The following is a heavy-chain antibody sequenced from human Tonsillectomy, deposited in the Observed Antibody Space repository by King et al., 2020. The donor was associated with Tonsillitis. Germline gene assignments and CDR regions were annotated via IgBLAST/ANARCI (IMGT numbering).Heavy chain of an antibody. CDR3: ARAPGIME. D-gene: IGHD3-3*01. CDR2: IYPSGST. CDR1: GYSISSGYY. Sequence: QLQESGPGLVKPSETLSLTCAVSGYSISSGYYWGWIRQPPGKGLEWIGSIYPSGSTYYNPSLKSRVTISVDTSKNQFSLKLSYVTAADTAVYYCARAPGIMEWGQGTLVTVSS. J-gene: IGHJ4*02. V-gene: IGHV4-38-2*01.